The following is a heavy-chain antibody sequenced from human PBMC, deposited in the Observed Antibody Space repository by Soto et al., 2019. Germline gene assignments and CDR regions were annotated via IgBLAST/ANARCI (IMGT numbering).Heavy chain of an antibody. D-gene: IGHD6-13*01. J-gene: IGHJ1*01. CDR3: AKGVAATL. CDR2: ISASGKST. CDR1: GFTCSNFA. Sequence: GGSLRLSCAASGFTCSNFALNWVRQSPGKGLEWVSTISASGKSTYYADSVRGRFTISRDNSGNMLFLQMNGLGADDAAVYYCAKGVAATLWGQGALVTVSS. V-gene: IGHV3-23*01.